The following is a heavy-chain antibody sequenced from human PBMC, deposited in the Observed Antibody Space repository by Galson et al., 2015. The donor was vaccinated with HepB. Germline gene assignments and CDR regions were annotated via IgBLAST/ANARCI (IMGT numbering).Heavy chain of an antibody. J-gene: IGHJ6*02. Sequence: SLRLSCAASGFTFSSYAMSWVRQAPGKGLEWVSAISGSGGSTYYADSVKGRFTISRDNSKNTLYLQMNSLGAEDTAVYYRARDRSRGWYQLGYYYYYYGTDVWGQGTTVTVSS. CDR2: ISGSGGST. CDR1: GFTFSSYA. V-gene: IGHV3-23*01. CDR3: ARDRSRGWYQLGYYYYYYGTDV. D-gene: IGHD6-19*01.